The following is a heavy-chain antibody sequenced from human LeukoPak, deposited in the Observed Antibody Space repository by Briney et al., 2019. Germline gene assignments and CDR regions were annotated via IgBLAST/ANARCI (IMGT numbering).Heavy chain of an antibody. J-gene: IGHJ6*03. CDR2: IYYSGTT. CDR1: GGSIRSTSYY. D-gene: IGHD3-10*01. Sequence: PSETLSLTCTVSGGSIRSTSYYWGWIRQPPGKGLEWIGSIYYSGTTYYNPSLKSRVTISVDTSKNQFSLKLSSVTAADTAVYYCARGGYGSKYYYYYMDVWGKGTTVTVSS. CDR3: ARGGYGSKYYYYYMDV. V-gene: IGHV4-39*07.